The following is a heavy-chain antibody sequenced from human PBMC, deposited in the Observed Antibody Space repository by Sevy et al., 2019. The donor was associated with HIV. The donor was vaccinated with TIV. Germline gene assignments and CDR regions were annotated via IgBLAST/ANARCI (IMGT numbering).Heavy chain of an antibody. Sequence: GGSLRLSCAASGFTFDTYWMSWVRQAPGKGPEWVATIKQGGDEKHYVRSGKGGFTISRDNVKDSLYLQMNSLRAEDTAIYYCVRDWGYYDYVWGSYRASLDFWGQGTLVTVSS. V-gene: IGHV3-7*01. CDR3: VRDWGYYDYVWGSYRASLDF. CDR2: IKQGGDEK. D-gene: IGHD3-16*02. CDR1: GFTFDTYW. J-gene: IGHJ4*02.